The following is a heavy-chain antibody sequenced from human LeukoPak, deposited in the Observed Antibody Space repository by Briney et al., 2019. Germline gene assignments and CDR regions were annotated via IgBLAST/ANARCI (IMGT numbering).Heavy chain of an antibody. D-gene: IGHD5-18*01. V-gene: IGHV4-39*01. CDR1: GVSISSSDYY. CDR2: IYYGGST. J-gene: IGHJ4*02. CDR3: ARGLPHRYYFDY. Sequence: SETLSLTCTVSGVSISSSDYYWGWIRQPPGKGLEWIGSIYYGGSTYYNPSLKSRVTISVDTSMNQFSLKLSFVTTADTAVYYCARGLPHRYYFDYWGQRTLVTVSS.